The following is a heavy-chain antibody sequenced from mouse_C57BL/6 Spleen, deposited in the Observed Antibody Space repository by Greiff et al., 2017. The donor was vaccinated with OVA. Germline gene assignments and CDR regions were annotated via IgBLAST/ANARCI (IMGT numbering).Heavy chain of an antibody. Sequence: EVKLMESGGGLVQPGGSMKLSCVASGFTFSNYWMNWVRQSPEKGLEWVAQIRLKSDNYATHYAESVKGRFTISRDDSKSSVYLQMNNLRAEDTGIYYCTGANWDFAYWGQGTLVTVSA. CDR1: GFTFSNYW. CDR3: TGANWDFAY. J-gene: IGHJ3*01. D-gene: IGHD4-1*01. V-gene: IGHV6-3*01. CDR2: IRLKSDNYAT.